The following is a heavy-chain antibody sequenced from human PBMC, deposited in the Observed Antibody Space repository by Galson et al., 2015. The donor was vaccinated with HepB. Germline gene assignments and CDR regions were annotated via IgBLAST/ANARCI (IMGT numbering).Heavy chain of an antibody. CDR1: GYSFTNYW. D-gene: IGHD2-15*01. V-gene: IGHV5-51*01. CDR2: IDPGDSDT. CDR3: ARTPYLYYSYGMEV. J-gene: IGHJ6*02. Sequence: KISCKGSGYSFTNYWIAWVRQMPGKGLEWMGIIDPGDSDTRYSPSFQGQVTISADKSINTAYLQWSSLKASDTAIYYCARTPYLYYSYGMEVWGQGTTVTVSS.